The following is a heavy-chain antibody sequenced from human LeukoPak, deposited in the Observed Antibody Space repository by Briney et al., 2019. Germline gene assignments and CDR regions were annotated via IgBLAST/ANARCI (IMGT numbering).Heavy chain of an antibody. CDR3: AKDFYYYETSGYPHY. CDR2: ISYDGSNK. Sequence: GGSLRLSCAASGFTFSSYAMHWVRQAPCKGLEWVAVISYDGSNKYYADSVKGRFTISRDNSKNTLYLQMNSLRAEDTAVYYCAKDFYYYETSGYPHYWGQGTLVTVSS. V-gene: IGHV3-30-3*01. D-gene: IGHD3-22*01. J-gene: IGHJ4*02. CDR1: GFTFSSYA.